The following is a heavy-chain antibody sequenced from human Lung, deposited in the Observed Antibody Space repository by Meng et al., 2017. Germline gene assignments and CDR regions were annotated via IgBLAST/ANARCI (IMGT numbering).Heavy chain of an antibody. J-gene: IGHJ5*02. CDR2: INSYVGNT. V-gene: IGHV1-18*01. CDR3: ARDSNGIASALRT. Sequence: QVQLEQSGVEVKKPGASVKVSCKASGYTFASSATYGITWVRQAPGQGFEWMGWINSYVGNTNYAQNLQGRVTMTTETSTSTAYMELRSLRSDDTAVYYCARDSNGIASALRTWGQGTLVTVSS. D-gene: IGHD6-13*01. CDR1: GYTFASSATYG.